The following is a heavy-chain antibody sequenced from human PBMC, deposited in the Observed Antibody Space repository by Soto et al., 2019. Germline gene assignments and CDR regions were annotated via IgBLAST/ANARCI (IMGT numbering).Heavy chain of an antibody. D-gene: IGHD2-8*01. V-gene: IGHV1-69*01. Sequence: QVQLVQSGAEVKKPGSSVKVSCKASGGTFSSYAISWVRQAPGQGLEWMGGIIPIFGTANYAQKFQGRVTITADESTSTAYMELSSLRSEDTAVYYCASPYCTNGVCSPGYYYYGMDVWVQGTTVTVSS. CDR3: ASPYCTNGVCSPGYYYYGMDV. CDR1: GGTFSSYA. J-gene: IGHJ6*02. CDR2: IIPIFGTA.